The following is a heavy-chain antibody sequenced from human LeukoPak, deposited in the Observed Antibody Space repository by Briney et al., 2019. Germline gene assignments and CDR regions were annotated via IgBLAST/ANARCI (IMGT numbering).Heavy chain of an antibody. J-gene: IGHJ6*02. CDR3: ASLYSYEFSTGYYYGMDV. Sequence: GGSLRLSCAASGSTFSSYSMNWVRQAPGKGLEWVSSISSSSYIYYADSVKGRFTISRDNAKNPLYLQMNSLRAEDTAVYYCASLYSYEFSTGYYYGMDVWGQGTTVTVSS. V-gene: IGHV3-21*01. CDR2: ISSSSYI. CDR1: GSTFSSYS. D-gene: IGHD5-18*01.